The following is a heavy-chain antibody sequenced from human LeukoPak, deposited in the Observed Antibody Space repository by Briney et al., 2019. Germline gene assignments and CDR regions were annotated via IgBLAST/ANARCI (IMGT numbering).Heavy chain of an antibody. J-gene: IGHJ4*02. Sequence: GGSLRLSCAASGYTFSSYSINWVRQAPGKGLEWVSSISVGSNYIYYADSVRGRFSSSRDDARTSLYLQMHSLRGDDTAVCYCARLRRNSDRSGYYYYYDYWGQGTLVTVSS. CDR1: GYTFSSYS. CDR3: ARLRRNSDRSGYYYYYDY. D-gene: IGHD3-22*01. CDR2: ISVGSNYI. V-gene: IGHV3-21*01.